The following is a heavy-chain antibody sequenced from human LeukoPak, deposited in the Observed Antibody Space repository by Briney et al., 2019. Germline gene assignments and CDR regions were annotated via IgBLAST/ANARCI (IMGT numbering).Heavy chain of an antibody. J-gene: IGHJ5*02. CDR3: ARVPTITIFGVVIKGAGWFDP. CDR1: GGSISSSSYY. CDR2: IYYSGST. Sequence: SETLSLTCTVSGGSISSSSYYWGWIRQPPGKGLEWIGSIYYSGSTYYNPSLKSRVTISVDTSENQFSLKLSSVTAADTAVYYCARVPTITIFGVVIKGAGWFDPWGQGTLVTVSS. V-gene: IGHV4-39*01. D-gene: IGHD3-3*01.